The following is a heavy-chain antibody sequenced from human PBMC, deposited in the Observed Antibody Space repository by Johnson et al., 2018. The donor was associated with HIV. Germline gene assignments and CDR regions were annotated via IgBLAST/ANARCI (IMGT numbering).Heavy chain of an antibody. J-gene: IGHJ3*02. CDR1: GFTFSDYY. D-gene: IGHD2-21*01. Sequence: VQLVESGGGLVKPGGSLRLSCAASGFTFSDYYMSWIRQAPGKGLEWVSYIYSGGSTYYADSVKGSFTISRDNSKNTLYLQMNSLTGEDTAIYYCAAGGGDCYPSHWGFCAFDIWGRGTMVTVSS. CDR2: IYSGGST. CDR3: AAGGGDCYPSHWGFCAFDI. V-gene: IGHV3-66*01.